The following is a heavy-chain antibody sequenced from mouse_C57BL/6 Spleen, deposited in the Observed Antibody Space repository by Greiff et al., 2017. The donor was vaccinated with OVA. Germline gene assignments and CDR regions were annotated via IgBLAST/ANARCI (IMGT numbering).Heavy chain of an antibody. D-gene: IGHD2-1*01. CDR2: INPNYGTT. J-gene: IGHJ3*01. Sequence: EVQLQQSGPELVKPGASVTISCKASGYSFTDYNMNWLKQSNGKSLEWIGVINPNYGTTSYNQKFKGKATLTVDQSSSTAYMQLNSLTSEDSAVDYCARSRNYEAWFAYWGQGTLVTVSA. CDR3: ARSRNYEAWFAY. V-gene: IGHV1-39*01. CDR1: GYSFTDYN.